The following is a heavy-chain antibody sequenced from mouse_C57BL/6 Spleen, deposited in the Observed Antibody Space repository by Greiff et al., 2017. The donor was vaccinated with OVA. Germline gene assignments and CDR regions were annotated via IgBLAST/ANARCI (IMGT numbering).Heavy chain of an antibody. Sequence: EVMLVESGGGLVKPGGSLKLSCAASGFTFSSYAMSWVRQTPEKRLEWVATISDGGSYTYYPDNVKGRFTISRDNAKNNLYLQMSHLKSEDTAMYYCAREGGATGLDYWGQGTTLTVSS. D-gene: IGHD4-1*02. CDR2: ISDGGSYT. CDR1: GFTFSSYA. CDR3: AREGGATGLDY. V-gene: IGHV5-4*01. J-gene: IGHJ2*01.